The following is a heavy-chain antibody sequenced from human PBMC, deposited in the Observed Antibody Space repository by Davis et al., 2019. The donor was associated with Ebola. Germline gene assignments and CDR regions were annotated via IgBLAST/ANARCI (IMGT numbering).Heavy chain of an antibody. CDR2: IYPGDSDT. D-gene: IGHD4/OR15-4a*01. V-gene: IGHV5-51*01. Sequence: GESLKISCKGSGYSFTSYWIGWLRQMPGKGLEWMGIIYPGDSDTRYSPSFQGQVTISADKSISTAYLQWSSLKASDTAMYYCARQAAPDDYGEYYFDYWGQGTLVTVSS. CDR3: ARQAAPDDYGEYYFDY. J-gene: IGHJ4*02. CDR1: GYSFTSYW.